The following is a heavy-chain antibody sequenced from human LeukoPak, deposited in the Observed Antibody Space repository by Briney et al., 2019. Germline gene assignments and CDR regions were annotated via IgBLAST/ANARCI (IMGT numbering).Heavy chain of an antibody. J-gene: IGHJ4*02. D-gene: IGHD3-16*01. Sequence: ASVKVSCKASGFTFTTYYIHWMRQTPGQGFEWMGVSYPDAGTTDHGPRFRDRFVMTADTATSTVYMELRSLTSKDTGVYYCVRAFVGGTFDYWGQGALITVSA. CDR2: SYPDAGTT. CDR1: GFTFTTYY. CDR3: VRAFVGGTFDY. V-gene: IGHV1-46*01.